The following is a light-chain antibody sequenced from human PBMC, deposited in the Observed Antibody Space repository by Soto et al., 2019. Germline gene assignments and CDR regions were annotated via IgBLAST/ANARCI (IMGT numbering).Light chain of an antibody. V-gene: IGKV3-15*01. Sequence: EIVLTQSPGTLSLSPGERATLSCRASQSVLSSFLAWYQQKPGQAPTLLIYRASTRATGIPARFSGSGSGTEFTLTISSLQSEDFAVYYCQQYNNWPYTFGQGTKLEIK. CDR2: RAS. CDR3: QQYNNWPYT. CDR1: QSVLSSF. J-gene: IGKJ2*01.